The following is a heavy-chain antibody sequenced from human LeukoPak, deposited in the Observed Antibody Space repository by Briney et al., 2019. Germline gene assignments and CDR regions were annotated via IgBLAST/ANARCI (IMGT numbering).Heavy chain of an antibody. J-gene: IGHJ5*02. Sequence: GGSLRLSCAASGFSFSSYWMTWVRQAPGKGLEWVANIKKDGSEKNSVDSVKGRFTISRGNAKNSLYLQMNSLRADDTAVYYCARQAYSNNVMAWFDPWGQGTLVTVSS. D-gene: IGHD4-11*01. CDR3: ARQAYSNNVMAWFDP. V-gene: IGHV3-7*03. CDR1: GFSFSSYW. CDR2: IKKDGSEK.